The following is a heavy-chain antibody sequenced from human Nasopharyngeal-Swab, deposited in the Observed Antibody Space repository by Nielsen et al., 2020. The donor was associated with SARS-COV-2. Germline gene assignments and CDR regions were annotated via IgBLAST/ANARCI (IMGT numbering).Heavy chain of an antibody. CDR2: INPNTGDT. J-gene: IGHJ4*02. Sequence: ASVKVSCKASGYIFIGYYMHWVRQAPGQGLEWMGRINPNTGDTNYAQKFQGRVSMTRDTALTSVYMELTGLTSDDTAVYFCVKDGQPPGAWGQGTLVTVSS. D-gene: IGHD7-27*01. CDR3: VKDGQPPGA. V-gene: IGHV1-2*06. CDR1: GYIFIGYY.